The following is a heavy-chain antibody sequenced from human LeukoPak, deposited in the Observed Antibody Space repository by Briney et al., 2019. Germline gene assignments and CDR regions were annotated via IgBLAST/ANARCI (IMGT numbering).Heavy chain of an antibody. V-gene: IGHV1-8*01. D-gene: IGHD1-26*01. Sequence: ASVKVSCKASVYTFTNNDINWVRQATGQGLEWMGWMNPNSGNTGYAQKFQGRVTMTSNTSISTAYMELSSLRCEDTALYYCARDIAGDTKGGWFDTWGQGTPVTVSS. CDR2: MNPNSGNT. CDR1: VYTFTNND. CDR3: ARDIAGDTKGGWFDT. J-gene: IGHJ5*02.